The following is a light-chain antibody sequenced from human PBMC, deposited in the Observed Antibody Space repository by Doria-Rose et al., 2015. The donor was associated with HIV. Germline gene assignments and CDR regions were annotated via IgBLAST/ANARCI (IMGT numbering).Light chain of an antibody. CDR1: QGISNY. CDR3: QQYYSYPPVT. J-gene: IGKJ4*01. V-gene: IGKV1-8*01. Sequence: SASTGDRVTITCRASQGISNYLAWYQQKPEKVPNLLIYAASTLQTGVPSRFSGSGSGTDFTLTISCLQAEDFATYYCQQYYSYPPVTFGGGTRVEI. CDR2: AAS.